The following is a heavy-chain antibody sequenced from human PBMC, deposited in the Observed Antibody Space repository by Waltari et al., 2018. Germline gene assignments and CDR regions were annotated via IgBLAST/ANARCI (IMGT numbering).Heavy chain of an antibody. V-gene: IGHV1-69*01. CDR1: GGTFRSSA. CDR2: IIPIFATP. J-gene: IGHJ4*02. Sequence: QVQLVQSGAEVKKPGSSVKVSCKASGGTFRSSALSWVRQAPGQGLEWMGAIIPIFATPHYAQNFQGRVTITADESTSTVYMDVSSLRSEDTAVYYCARGGPVGSSEYYLDFWGQGSLIIVSS. D-gene: IGHD1-26*01. CDR3: ARGGPVGSSEYYLDF.